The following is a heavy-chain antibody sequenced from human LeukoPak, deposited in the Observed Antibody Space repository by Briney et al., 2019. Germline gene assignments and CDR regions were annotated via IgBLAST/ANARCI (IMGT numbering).Heavy chain of an antibody. CDR1: GFTFSTFW. CDR2: INSDGSST. Sequence: GGSLRLSCAASGFTFSTFWMHWVRQAPGKGLVWVSGINSDGSSTTYADSVKGRFTISRDNAKNALYLQMNNLRAEDTAVYYCARGRYYGMDVWGQGTTVTVSS. V-gene: IGHV3-74*03. J-gene: IGHJ6*02. CDR3: ARGRYYGMDV.